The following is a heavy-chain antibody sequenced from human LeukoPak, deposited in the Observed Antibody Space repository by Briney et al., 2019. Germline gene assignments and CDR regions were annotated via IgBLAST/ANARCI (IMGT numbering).Heavy chain of an antibody. CDR3: TRAIGSYYCSY. V-gene: IGHV3-23*01. CDR1: GFTFSNYA. CDR2: ISSSGGST. J-gene: IGHJ4*02. Sequence: GGSLRLSCAASGFTFSNYAMSWVRQAPGKGLEWVSTISSSGGSTYYADSVKGRFTISRDNSKNTLYLQMNSLRAEDTAVYYCTRAIGSYYCSYWGQGTLVTVSS. D-gene: IGHD1-26*01.